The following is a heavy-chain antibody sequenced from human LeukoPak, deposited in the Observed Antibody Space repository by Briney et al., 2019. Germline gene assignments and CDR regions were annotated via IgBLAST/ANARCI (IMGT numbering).Heavy chain of an antibody. D-gene: IGHD6-19*01. J-gene: IGHJ4*02. CDR3: AREPESSGSFDY. V-gene: IGHV4-61*01. CDR2: IYYSGST. CDR1: GYSISSGYY. Sequence: SETLSLTCAVSGYSISSGYYWSWIRQPPGKGLEWIGYIYYSGSTNYNPSLKSRVTISVDTSKNQFSLKLSSVTAADTAVYYCAREPESSGSFDYWGQGTLVTVSS.